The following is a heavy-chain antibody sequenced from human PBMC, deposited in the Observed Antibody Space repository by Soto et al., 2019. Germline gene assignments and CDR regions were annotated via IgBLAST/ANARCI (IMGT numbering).Heavy chain of an antibody. CDR3: ARDPHEFWTSYWFDP. CDR1: GYTFNTYG. V-gene: IGHV1-18*01. CDR2: ISAYDGKT. Sequence: WASVKVSCKTSGYTFNTYGINWVRQAPGQGLELMGWISAYDGKTTYAEKFQGRVTLTTDTSTSTAYMELRSLRSDDTAIYYCARDPHEFWTSYWFDPWGQGTTVTVSS. D-gene: IGHD3-3*01. J-gene: IGHJ5*02.